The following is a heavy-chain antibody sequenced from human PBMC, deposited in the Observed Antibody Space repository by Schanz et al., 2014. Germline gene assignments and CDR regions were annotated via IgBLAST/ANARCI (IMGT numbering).Heavy chain of an antibody. CDR1: GFTFSSYS. CDR3: AKSLESCPGGRCSRGYFDY. Sequence: EVQLVESGGGLVQPGGSLRLSCAASGFTFSSYSMNWVRQAPGKGLEWVSYISSSSSTRYYADSVKGRFTISRDNAKNSLFLQMNSLRAEDTAVYYCAKSLESCPGGRCSRGYFDYWGQGTLGTVSS. D-gene: IGHD2-8*02. J-gene: IGHJ4*02. V-gene: IGHV3-48*01. CDR2: ISSSSSTR.